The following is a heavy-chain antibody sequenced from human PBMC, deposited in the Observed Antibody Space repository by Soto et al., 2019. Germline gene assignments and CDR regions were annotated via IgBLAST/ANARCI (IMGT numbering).Heavy chain of an antibody. J-gene: IGHJ4*02. V-gene: IGHV3-30-3*01. Sequence: PGGSLRLSCAASGFTFSNYAMHWVRQAPGKGLEWVAVISYDGSNKYYADSVKGRFTISRDNSKNTLYLQMNSLRAEDTAVYYCARRPATYYFDYWGQGTLVTVSS. CDR3: ARRPATYYFDY. D-gene: IGHD6-6*01. CDR2: ISYDGSNK. CDR1: GFTFSNYA.